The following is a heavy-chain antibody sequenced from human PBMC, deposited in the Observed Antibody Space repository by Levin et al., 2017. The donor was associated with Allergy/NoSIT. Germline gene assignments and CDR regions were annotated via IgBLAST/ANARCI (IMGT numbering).Heavy chain of an antibody. J-gene: IGHJ4*02. CDR2: IYSGGST. Sequence: GGSLRLSCAASGFTVSSNYMSWVRQAPGKGLEWVSVIYSGGSTYYADSVRGRFTISRDNSKNTLYLQMNSLRVEDTAVYYCARGSGGYSYVNPFGNWGQGTLVTVSS. CDR3: ARGSGGYSYVNPFGN. V-gene: IGHV3-66*01. CDR1: GFTVSSNY. D-gene: IGHD5-18*01.